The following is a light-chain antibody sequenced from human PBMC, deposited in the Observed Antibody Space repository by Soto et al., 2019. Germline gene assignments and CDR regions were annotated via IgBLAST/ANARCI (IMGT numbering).Light chain of an antibody. CDR2: GDS. CDR3: HSSYKSLCVYV. CDR1: SSNIGAHYD. Sequence: QSVLTQPRSVSGAPGQRVTISCTGTSSNIGAHYDVYWYQQLPGKAPKLLIYGDSNRPSGVPDRFSGSKSGTSASLAITGRHAKDEADDYYHSSYKSLCVYVFGTGTKLTVL. J-gene: IGLJ2*01. V-gene: IGLV1-40*01.